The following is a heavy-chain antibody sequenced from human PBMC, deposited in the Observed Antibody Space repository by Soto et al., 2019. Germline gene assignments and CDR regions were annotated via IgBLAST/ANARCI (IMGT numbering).Heavy chain of an antibody. CDR2: VSSTGST. CDR1: VYAIINDC. D-gene: IGHD2-8*02. J-gene: IGHJ4*02. V-gene: IGHV4-4*07. Sequence: PWDTLCLTCTVSVYAIINDCWSGIRQPAEKRLEWIGRVSSTGSTYYNPSLQSRVTISVDTSKNQVSLNLTSVTAADTAVYYCARGVTEDGTDCLDHWGQGTLVTVSS. CDR3: ARGVTEDGTDCLDH.